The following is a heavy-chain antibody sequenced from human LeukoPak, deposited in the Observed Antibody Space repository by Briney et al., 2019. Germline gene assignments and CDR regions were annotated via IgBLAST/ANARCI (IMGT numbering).Heavy chain of an antibody. V-gene: IGHV4-4*07. J-gene: IGHJ6*02. Sequence: PSETLSLTCTVFGGSISSYYWSWIRQPAGKGLEWIGRIYTSGSTNYSPSLRSRVTISVDTSKNQFSLTLSSVTAADTAVYYWARGRGGMVRGITLNYYYYGMDVWGQGTTVTVSS. CDR2: IYTSGST. D-gene: IGHD3-10*01. CDR3: ARGRGGMVRGITLNYYYYGMDV. CDR1: GGSISSYY.